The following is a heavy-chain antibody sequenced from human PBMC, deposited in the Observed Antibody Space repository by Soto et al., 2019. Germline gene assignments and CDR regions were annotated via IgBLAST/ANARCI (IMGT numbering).Heavy chain of an antibody. V-gene: IGHV5-51*01. Sequence: GESLKISCKGYGYSFTTYWIGWVRQMPGKGLEWMGIIYAGDSDTRYSPSFQGHVTISVDKSTTTAYLQWSSLEASDTAMYYCVRGVHLTAADAFDVWGQGTMVTVSS. CDR1: GYSFTTYW. CDR2: IYAGDSDT. D-gene: IGHD1-1*01. J-gene: IGHJ3*01. CDR3: VRGVHLTAADAFDV.